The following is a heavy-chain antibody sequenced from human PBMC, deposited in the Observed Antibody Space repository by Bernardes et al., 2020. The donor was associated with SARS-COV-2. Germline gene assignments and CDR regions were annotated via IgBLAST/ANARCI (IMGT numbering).Heavy chain of an antibody. Sequence: GGSLRLSCVASGFTFSHYYMSWIRQAPGKGLEWISYISSSRDYTNYADSVRGRFAISRDNGKNSVFLQLNSLRADDSAVYFCARTSLVGGYNFDSWGQGTLVTVSS. CDR3: ARTSLVGGYNFDS. V-gene: IGHV3-11*03. CDR1: GFTFSHYY. D-gene: IGHD2-15*01. CDR2: ISSSRDYT. J-gene: IGHJ4*02.